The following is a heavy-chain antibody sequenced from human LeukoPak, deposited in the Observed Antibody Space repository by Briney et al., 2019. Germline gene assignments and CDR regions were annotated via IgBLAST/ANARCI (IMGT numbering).Heavy chain of an antibody. Sequence: SETLSLTCAVYGGCVSGYYWRWLRQPPGKGLEWIGEINHSGSTNYNPSLKSRVTISVDTSKNQVSLKLSSVTAADTAVYYCAREEKQQLAQGYYFDYWGQGTLVTVSS. D-gene: IGHD6-13*01. CDR2: INHSGST. J-gene: IGHJ4*02. CDR3: AREEKQQLAQGYYFDY. V-gene: IGHV4-34*01. CDR1: GGCVSGYY.